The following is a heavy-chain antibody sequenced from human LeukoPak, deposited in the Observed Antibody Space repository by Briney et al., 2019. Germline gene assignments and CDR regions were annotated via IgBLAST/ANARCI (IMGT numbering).Heavy chain of an antibody. J-gene: IGHJ4*02. CDR2: IWYDGSNK. Sequence: PGRSLRLSCAASGFTFSSYGMHWVRQAPGKGLEWVAVIWYDGSNKYYADSVKGRFTIPRDNSKNTLYLQMSSLRAEDTAVYYCAREYSGYGPLDYWGQGTLVTVSS. CDR3: AREYSGYGPLDY. D-gene: IGHD5-12*01. CDR1: GFTFSSYG. V-gene: IGHV3-33*01.